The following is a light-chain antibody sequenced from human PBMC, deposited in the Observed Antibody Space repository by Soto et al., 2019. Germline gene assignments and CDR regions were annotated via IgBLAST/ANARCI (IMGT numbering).Light chain of an antibody. CDR3: QQYDTWWT. J-gene: IGKJ1*01. Sequence: EVVLTQSPATLSVSPGEGATLSCRASQSISYNLAWYQQKPGQAPRLLIYGASSRATGVPARFSGSGSGTEFTFSISSLQSEDFALYYCQQYDTWWTFGQGTKVDIK. CDR1: QSISYN. V-gene: IGKV3-15*01. CDR2: GAS.